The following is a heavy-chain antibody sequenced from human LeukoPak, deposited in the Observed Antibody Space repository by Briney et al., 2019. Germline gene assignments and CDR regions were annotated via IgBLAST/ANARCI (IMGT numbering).Heavy chain of an antibody. CDR2: ISGSGGST. J-gene: IGHJ1*01. Sequence: GGSLRLSCAASGFTFSSYAMSWVRQAPGNGLEWVSAISGSGGSTYYADSVKGRFTISRDNSKNTLYLQMNSLRAEDTAVYYCAKDRTNGVFSEYFQHWGQGTLVTVSS. CDR1: GFTFSSYA. CDR3: AKDRTNGVFSEYFQH. D-gene: IGHD2-8*01. V-gene: IGHV3-23*01.